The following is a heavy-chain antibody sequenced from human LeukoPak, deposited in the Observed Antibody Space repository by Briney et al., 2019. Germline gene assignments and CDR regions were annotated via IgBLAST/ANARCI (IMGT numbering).Heavy chain of an antibody. J-gene: IGHJ4*02. D-gene: IGHD5-12*01. CDR2: IYTSGST. CDR3: AGVPYSGYDHGGDY. Sequence: KPSETLLLTCTVSGGSISSYHWSWIRQPAGKGLEWIGRIYTSGSTNYNPSLKSRVTMSVDTSKNQFSLKLSSVTAADTAVYYCAGVPYSGYDHGGDYWGQGTLVTVSS. V-gene: IGHV4-4*07. CDR1: GGSISSYH.